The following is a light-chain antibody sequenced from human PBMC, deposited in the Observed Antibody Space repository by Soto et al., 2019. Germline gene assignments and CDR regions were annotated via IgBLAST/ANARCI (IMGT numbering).Light chain of an antibody. J-gene: IGKJ5*01. V-gene: IGKV1-12*01. CDR2: TAS. Sequence: DIPITQSPSSLSASLGDRVTITRRASKGISTWLAWYQQKPGQAPKLLIYTASRLPTGVPPRFSGSGSGTDFTLTISSLQSEDFAVYYCQHYHSWPLTFGQGTRLEIK. CDR3: QHYHSWPLT. CDR1: KGISTW.